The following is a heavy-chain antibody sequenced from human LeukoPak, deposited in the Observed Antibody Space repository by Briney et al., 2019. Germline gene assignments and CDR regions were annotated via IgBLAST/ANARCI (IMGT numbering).Heavy chain of an antibody. CDR3: ARHRSVAGIRSFDP. Sequence: SETLSLTCTVSGGSISSYYWSWIRQPPGKGLEWIGYIYYSGSTNYNPSLKSRVTISVDTSKNQFSLKLSSVTAADTAVYYCARHRSVAGIRSFDPWGQGTLVTVSS. D-gene: IGHD6-19*01. CDR2: IYYSGST. V-gene: IGHV4-59*08. J-gene: IGHJ5*02. CDR1: GGSISSYY.